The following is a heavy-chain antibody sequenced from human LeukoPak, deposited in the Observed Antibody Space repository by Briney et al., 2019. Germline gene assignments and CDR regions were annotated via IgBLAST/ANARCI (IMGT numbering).Heavy chain of an antibody. Sequence: SVKVSCKASGSTFSSYAISWVRQAPGQGLEWMGEIIPIFGTANYAQKFQGRVTITADESTSTAYMELSSLRSEDTAVYYCARQRIGLPAAKAFSWGSQKYYYYYGMDVWGKGTTVTVSS. CDR3: ARQRIGLPAAKAFSWGSQKYYYYYGMDV. J-gene: IGHJ6*04. CDR2: IIPIFGTA. V-gene: IGHV1-69*01. D-gene: IGHD2-2*01. CDR1: GSTFSSYA.